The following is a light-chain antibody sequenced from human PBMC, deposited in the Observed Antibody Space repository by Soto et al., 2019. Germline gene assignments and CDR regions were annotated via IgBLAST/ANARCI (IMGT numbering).Light chain of an antibody. CDR2: LGS. CDR1: QSLLHFNGYNY. V-gene: IGKV2-28*01. CDR3: LQALQASYT. Sequence: DHVMTQSPRSLSVTPGEPASISCRSSQSLLHFNGYNYLDWYLQRPGQSPQLLIYLGSNRASGVPDRLSGSGSGTDFTLKIRRVGAEDVGVYYCLQALQASYTFGQGTKLQIK. J-gene: IGKJ2*01.